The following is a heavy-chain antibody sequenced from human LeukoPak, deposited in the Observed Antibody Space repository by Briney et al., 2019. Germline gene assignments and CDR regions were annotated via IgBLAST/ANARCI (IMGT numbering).Heavy chain of an antibody. CDR3: ARDRGYTQDY. D-gene: IGHD5-12*01. Sequence: GGSLRLSCAASGFTFSTYSMNWVRQAPGKGLEWVSSISSSSSSIYYSDSVKGRFTVSRDNAKNSLYLQMNSLRDEDTAVYYCARDRGYTQDYWGQGTLVTVSS. CDR1: GFTFSTYS. CDR2: ISSSSSSI. J-gene: IGHJ4*02. V-gene: IGHV3-21*01.